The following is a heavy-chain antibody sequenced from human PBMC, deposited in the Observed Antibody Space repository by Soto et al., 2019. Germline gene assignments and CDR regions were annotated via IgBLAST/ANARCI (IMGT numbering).Heavy chain of an antibody. J-gene: IGHJ4*02. CDR1: GGSMNNYY. CDR3: AGGDSGYYFDY. V-gene: IGHV4-59*06. D-gene: IGHD2-21*02. Sequence: SETLSLTCTVSGGSMNNYYWSWIRQHPGKGLEWIGYIYSSGTTYYNPSLKSRITISFDTPKNQFSLKLSSVTAADTAVYYCAGGDSGYYFDYWGQGTLVTVSS. CDR2: IYSSGTT.